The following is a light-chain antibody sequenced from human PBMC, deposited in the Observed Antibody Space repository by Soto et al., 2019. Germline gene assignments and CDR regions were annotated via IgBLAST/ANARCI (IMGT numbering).Light chain of an antibody. J-gene: IGKJ2*01. CDR2: GAS. CDR3: QQFDGSRPAFT. CDR1: QTVNSRH. V-gene: IGKV3-20*01. Sequence: ESILTQSPGTLSLSPGERATLSCRASQTVNSRHLNWYQHKPGQAPRLLIYGASIRAAGIPDRFSGSRSGADCSLTITRLEPEDSAVYYCQQFDGSRPAFTFGQGTKLEI.